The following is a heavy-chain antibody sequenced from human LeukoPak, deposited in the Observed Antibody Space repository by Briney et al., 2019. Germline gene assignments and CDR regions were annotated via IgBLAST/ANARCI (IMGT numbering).Heavy chain of an antibody. V-gene: IGHV3-7*03. CDR3: ARELYGSGSYYWFDP. J-gene: IGHJ5*02. CDR2: IKQDGSEK. D-gene: IGHD3-10*01. Sequence: QPGGSLRLSCAASGFAFSSYWMSWVRQAPGKGLEWVANIKQDGSEKYYVDSVKGRFTISRDNAKNSLYLQMNSLRAEDTAVYYCARELYGSGSYYWFDPWGQGTLVTVSS. CDR1: GFAFSSYW.